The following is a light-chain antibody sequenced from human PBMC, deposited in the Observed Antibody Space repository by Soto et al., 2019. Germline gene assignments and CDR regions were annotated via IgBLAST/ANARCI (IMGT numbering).Light chain of an antibody. CDR3: YSYTSSSTYV. CDR1: NSDVGGYNY. J-gene: IGLJ1*01. Sequence: QSALTQPASVSGSPRQSITISCTGTNSDVGGYNYVSWYQQHPAKAPKLMIYDVSNRPSGVSNRFSGSKSGNTASLTISGLQAEDEADYYCYSYTSSSTYVFGTGTKLTVL. V-gene: IGLV2-14*01. CDR2: DVS.